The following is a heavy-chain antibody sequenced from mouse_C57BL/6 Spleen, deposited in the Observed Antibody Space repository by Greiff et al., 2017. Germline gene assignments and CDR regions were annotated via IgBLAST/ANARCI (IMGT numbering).Heavy chain of an antibody. Sequence: VQLQQSGPGLVKPSQSLSLTCSVTGYSITSGYYWNWIRQFPGNKLEWMGYISYDGSNNYNPSLKNRISITRDTSKNQFFLKLNSVTTEDTATYYCATSYGSSWYFDVWGTGTTVTVSS. CDR2: ISYDGSN. D-gene: IGHD1-1*01. V-gene: IGHV3-6*01. CDR3: ATSYGSSWYFDV. J-gene: IGHJ1*03. CDR1: GYSITSGYY.